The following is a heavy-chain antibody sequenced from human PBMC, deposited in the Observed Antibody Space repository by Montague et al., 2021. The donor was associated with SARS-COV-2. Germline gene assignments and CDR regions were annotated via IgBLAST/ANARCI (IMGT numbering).Heavy chain of an antibody. J-gene: IGHJ6*02. Sequence: SETLSLTCAVYGGSFSGHYWSWIRQPPGKGLEWIGEINHSGSTNYNPSLKSRVTISVDTSKNQFSLKLSSVTAADTTVYYCARWDSSGWFGRSYYGMDVWGQGTTVTVSS. CDR1: GGSFSGHY. D-gene: IGHD6-19*01. CDR3: ARWDSSGWFGRSYYGMDV. CDR2: INHSGST. V-gene: IGHV4-34*01.